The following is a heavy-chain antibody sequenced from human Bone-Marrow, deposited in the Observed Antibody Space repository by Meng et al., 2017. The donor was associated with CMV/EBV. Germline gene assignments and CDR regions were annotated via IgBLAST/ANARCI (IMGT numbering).Heavy chain of an antibody. CDR2: LWYDGSNK. CDR1: GFTFSAYG. CDR3: ASLGYSYGHDY. V-gene: IGHV3-33*03. D-gene: IGHD5-18*01. J-gene: IGHJ4*02. Sequence: GESLKISCAASGFTFSAYGMHWVRQAPGKGLEWVAGLWYDGSNKHYADSVKGRLSVSRDNSKNTVHLQMNSLRVEDTAVYYCASLGYSYGHDYWGQGTLVTVSS.